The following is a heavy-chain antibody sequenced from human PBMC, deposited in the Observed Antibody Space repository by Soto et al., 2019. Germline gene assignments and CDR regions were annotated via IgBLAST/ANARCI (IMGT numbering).Heavy chain of an antibody. V-gene: IGHV4-31*03. CDR3: ARDRYGSGSYPLDDAFDI. D-gene: IGHD3-10*01. Sequence: PSETLSLTCTVSGGSISSGGYYWSWIRQHPGKGLEWIGYIYYSGSTYYNPSLKSRVTISVDTSKNQFSLKLSSVTAADTAVYYCARDRYGSGSYPLDDAFDIWGQGTMVTVSS. J-gene: IGHJ3*02. CDR2: IYYSGST. CDR1: GGSISSGGYY.